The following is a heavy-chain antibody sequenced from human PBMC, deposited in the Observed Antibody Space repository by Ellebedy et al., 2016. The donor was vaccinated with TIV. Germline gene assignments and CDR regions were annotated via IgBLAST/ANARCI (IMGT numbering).Heavy chain of an antibody. V-gene: IGHV1-69*04. J-gene: IGHJ4*02. CDR1: GGTFSSYA. D-gene: IGHD1-26*01. Sequence: AASVKVSCKASGGTFSSYAISWVRQAPGQGLEWMGRIIPILGIANYAQKFQGRVTITADKSTSTAYMELNSLRSEDTAVYYCARDPIVGATRCFDYWGQGTLVTVSS. CDR3: ARDPIVGATRCFDY. CDR2: IIPILGIA.